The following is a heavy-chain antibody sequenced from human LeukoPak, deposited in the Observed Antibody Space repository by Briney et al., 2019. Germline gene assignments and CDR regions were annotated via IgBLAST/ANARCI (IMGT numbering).Heavy chain of an antibody. CDR1: GDSIFSTTYY. V-gene: IGHV4-39*01. Sequence: SETLSLTCTVSGDSIFSTTYYWGWIRQPPGKGLEWIGSIFHSGSTYYNPSLKSRLTISVDTSKNQFSLKLSSVTAADTAVYYCAVHSGSYSGFDYWGQGTLVTVSS. CDR2: IFHSGST. J-gene: IGHJ4*02. CDR3: AVHSGSYSGFDY. D-gene: IGHD1-26*01.